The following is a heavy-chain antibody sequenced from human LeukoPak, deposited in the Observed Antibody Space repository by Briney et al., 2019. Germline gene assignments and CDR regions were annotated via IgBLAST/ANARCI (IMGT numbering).Heavy chain of an antibody. J-gene: IGHJ4*02. CDR1: GFTFSNYG. CDR3: AKDGVRYTNIYYFDY. CDR2: IRYDGTNI. Sequence: GGSLKLSCAASGFTFSNYGIHRVRQAPGKGLEWVAFIRYDGTNIYYTDSVKGRFIIARDNSKNTLYLQMNSLRVEDTAVYYCAKDGVRYTNIYYFDYWGQGTLVTVPS. D-gene: IGHD3-3*01. V-gene: IGHV3-30*02.